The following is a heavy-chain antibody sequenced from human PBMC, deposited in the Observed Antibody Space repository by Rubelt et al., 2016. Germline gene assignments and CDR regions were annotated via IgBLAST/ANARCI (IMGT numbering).Heavy chain of an antibody. J-gene: IGHJ4*02. CDR3: AKDQGVYTNYMYH. D-gene: IGHD4-11*01. CDR1: GFTFSSYW. Sequence: EVQLVESGGGLVQPGGSLRLSCAASGFTFSSYWMSWVRQAPGKGLEWVANIKQDGSEQYYVDSVKGRFTISRDNAQNSLYLQMNSLRAEDTAVYYCAKDQGVYTNYMYHWGQGALVTVSS. CDR2: IKQDGSEQ. V-gene: IGHV3-7*04.